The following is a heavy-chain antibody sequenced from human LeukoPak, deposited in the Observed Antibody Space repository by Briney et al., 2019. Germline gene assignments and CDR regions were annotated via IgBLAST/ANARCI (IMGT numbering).Heavy chain of an antibody. D-gene: IGHD3-22*01. CDR3: EGSYYYDSSGYYPFDY. V-gene: IGHV3-66*01. CDR2: IYSGGST. CDR1: GFTVSRNY. Sequence: PGGSLRLSCAASGFTVSRNYMSWVRQAPGKGLEWVSVIYSGGSTYYADSVKGRFISRDNSKNTLYLQMNSLRAEDTAVYYCEGSYYYDSSGYYPFDYWGQGTLVTVSS. J-gene: IGHJ4*02.